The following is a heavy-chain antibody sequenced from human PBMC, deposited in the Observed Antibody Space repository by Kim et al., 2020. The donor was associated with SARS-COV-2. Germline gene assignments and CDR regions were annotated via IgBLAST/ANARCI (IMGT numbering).Heavy chain of an antibody. Sequence: STYYNPSLKSRVTIPVDTSKNQFSLTLSSVSAADTAVYYCAEARAYAFDIWGQGTMVTVSS. V-gene: IGHV4-39*01. CDR2: ST. D-gene: IGHD6-6*01. J-gene: IGHJ3*02. CDR3: AEARAYAFDI.